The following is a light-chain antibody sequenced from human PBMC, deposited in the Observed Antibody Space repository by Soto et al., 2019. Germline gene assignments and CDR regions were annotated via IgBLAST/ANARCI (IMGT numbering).Light chain of an antibody. Sequence: IQMTQSPSALSASVVDRFTITFRASQSIGRWLAWYQQKPGKAPKLLIYKASNLQTGVPSRFSGGGSGTEFTLTIDSLQPEDFATYYCQQFDSYLWTFGQGTKVDIK. CDR3: QQFDSYLWT. J-gene: IGKJ1*01. CDR1: QSIGRW. CDR2: KAS. V-gene: IGKV1-5*03.